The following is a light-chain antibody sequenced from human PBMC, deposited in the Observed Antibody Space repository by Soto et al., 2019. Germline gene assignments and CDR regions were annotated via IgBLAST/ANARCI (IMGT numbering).Light chain of an antibody. CDR1: QTISSW. J-gene: IGKJ1*01. CDR3: QQYNSLWT. V-gene: IGKV1-5*01. CDR2: DAS. Sequence: DIQMHQSPSALSGSVGDRVAITCRASQTISSWLAWYQQKPGKAPKLLIYDASSLESGVPSMCSGSGARTEFTLTISSLHPDYFATYYRQQYNSLWTFGQGTKVDIK.